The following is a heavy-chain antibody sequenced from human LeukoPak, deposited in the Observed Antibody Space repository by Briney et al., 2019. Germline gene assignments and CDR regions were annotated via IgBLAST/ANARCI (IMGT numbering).Heavy chain of an antibody. V-gene: IGHV1-46*01. D-gene: IGHD3-22*01. J-gene: IGHJ4*02. CDR3: ARGVVGGQWLLYYFDY. CDR2: INPSGGRT. CDR1: GYTFTSYA. Sequence: GASVKVSCKASGYTFTSYAMNWVRQAPGQGPEWMGIINPSGGRTSYEQKFQGRVTMTRGMSTSTVYMELSSLRSEDTAVYYCARGVVGGQWLLYYFDYWGQGTLVTVSS.